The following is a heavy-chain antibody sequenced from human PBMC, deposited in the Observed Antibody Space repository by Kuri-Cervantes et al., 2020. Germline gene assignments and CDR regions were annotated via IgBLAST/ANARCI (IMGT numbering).Heavy chain of an antibody. Sequence: SVKVSCKASGYTFTSYGISWVRQAPGQGLEWMGGIIPIFGTANYAQKFQGRVTITADESTSTAYMELSSLRSEDTAVYYCARGGPGGGAYGGNSGSYFDYWGQGTLVTVSS. V-gene: IGHV1-69*13. J-gene: IGHJ4*02. CDR3: ARGGPGGGAYGGNSGSYFDY. CDR1: GYTFTSYG. D-gene: IGHD4-23*01. CDR2: IIPIFGTA.